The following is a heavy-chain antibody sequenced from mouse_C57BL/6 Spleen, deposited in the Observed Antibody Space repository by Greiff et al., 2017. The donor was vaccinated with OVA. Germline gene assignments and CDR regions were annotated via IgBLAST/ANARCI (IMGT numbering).Heavy chain of an antibody. CDR2: INPNNGGT. CDR1: GYTFTDYY. V-gene: IGHV1-26*01. J-gene: IGHJ4*01. Sequence: VQLQQSGPELVKPGASVKISCKASGYTFTDYYMNWVKQSHGKSLEWIGDINPNNGGTSYNQKFKGKATLTVDKSSSTAYMELRSLTSEDSAVYYCAREKITTENYAMDYWGQGTSVTVSS. CDR3: AREKITTENYAMDY. D-gene: IGHD1-1*01.